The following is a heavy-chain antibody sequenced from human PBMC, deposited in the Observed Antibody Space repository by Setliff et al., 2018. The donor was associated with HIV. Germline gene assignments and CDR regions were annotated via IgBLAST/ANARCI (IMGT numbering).Heavy chain of an antibody. V-gene: IGHV3-43D*04. Sequence: GGSLRLSCAAPGFTFRRFSMHWVRQAPGKALEWVPLIQGDGSSTYYADSVKGRFTISRDNRKNSLYLQMNSLTDEDTAWYYCAKELDCGGDCFAYFDSWGQGTLVTVSS. J-gene: IGHJ4*02. D-gene: IGHD2-21*02. CDR2: IQGDGSST. CDR1: GFTFRRFS. CDR3: AKELDCGGDCFAYFDS.